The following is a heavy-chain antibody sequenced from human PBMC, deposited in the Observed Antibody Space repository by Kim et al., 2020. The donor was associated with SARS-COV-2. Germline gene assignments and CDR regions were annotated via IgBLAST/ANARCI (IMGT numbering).Heavy chain of an antibody. Sequence: SETLSLTCTVSGGSISSYYWSWIRQPPVKGLEWIGYIYYSGSTNYNPSLKSRVTISVDTSKNQFSLKLSSVTAADTAVYYCARRYSSGWYFDYWGQGTLVTVSS. CDR2: IYYSGST. J-gene: IGHJ4*02. V-gene: IGHV4-59*08. D-gene: IGHD6-19*01. CDR3: ARRYSSGWYFDY. CDR1: GGSISSYY.